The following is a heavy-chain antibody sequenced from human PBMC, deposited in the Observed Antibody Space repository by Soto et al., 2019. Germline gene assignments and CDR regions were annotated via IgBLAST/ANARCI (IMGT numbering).Heavy chain of an antibody. V-gene: IGHV4-34*01. J-gene: IGHJ2*01. D-gene: IGHD2-2*01. CDR3: ASDRTRRFDL. Sequence: SETLSLTCAVYGGSFSGYYWSWIRQPPGKGLEWIGEINHSGSTNYNPSLKSRVTISVDTSKNQFSLKLSSVTAADTAVYYCASDRTRRFDLWGRGTLVTVSS. CDR2: INHSGST. CDR1: GGSFSGYY.